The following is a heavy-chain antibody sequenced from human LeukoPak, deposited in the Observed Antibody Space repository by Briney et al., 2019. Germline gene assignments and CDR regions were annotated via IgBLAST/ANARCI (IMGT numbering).Heavy chain of an antibody. CDR1: GFTFSTHW. D-gene: IGHD3-10*01. Sequence: GGSLRLSCAASGFTFSTHWMHWVRQAPGKGLEWVSHIYSSDATYADSVKGRFSISRDNAKNSLFLQMNSLRDEDTAVYYCARDLHYAFDIWGQGTMVTVSS. V-gene: IGHV3-48*02. J-gene: IGHJ3*02. CDR3: ARDLHYAFDI. CDR2: IYSSDAT.